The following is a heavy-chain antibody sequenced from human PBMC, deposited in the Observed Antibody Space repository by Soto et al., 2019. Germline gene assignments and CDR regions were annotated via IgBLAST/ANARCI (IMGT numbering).Heavy chain of an antibody. V-gene: IGHV1-18*01. J-gene: IGHJ3*02. D-gene: IGHD3-22*01. CDR1: GYTFTSYG. CDR3: ARVHTYYYDSSGHAGAFDI. CDR2: ISAYNGNT. Sequence: GASVKVSCKASGYTFTSYGISWVRQAPGQGLEWMGWISAYNGNTNYAQKLQGRVTMTRDTSIGTAYMELSRLRSDDTAVYYCARVHTYYYDSSGHAGAFDIWG.